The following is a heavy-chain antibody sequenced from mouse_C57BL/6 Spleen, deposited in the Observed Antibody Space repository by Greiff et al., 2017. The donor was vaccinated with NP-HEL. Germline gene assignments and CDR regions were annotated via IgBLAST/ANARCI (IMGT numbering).Heavy chain of an antibody. Sequence: VQLQQSGAELVRPGASVKLSCKASGYTFTDYYINWVKQRPGQGLEWIARIYPGSGNTYYNEKFKGKATLTAEKSSSTAYMQLSSLTSEGSAVLFCANEYDGGFAYWGQGTLVTVSA. CDR3: ANEYDGGFAY. CDR1: GYTFTDYY. J-gene: IGHJ3*01. V-gene: IGHV1-76*01. D-gene: IGHD2-4*01. CDR2: IYPGSGNT.